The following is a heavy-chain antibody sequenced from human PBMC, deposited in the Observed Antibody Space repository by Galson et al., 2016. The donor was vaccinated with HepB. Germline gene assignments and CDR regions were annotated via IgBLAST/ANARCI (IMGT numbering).Heavy chain of an antibody. D-gene: IGHD2-15*01. J-gene: IGHJ3*02. CDR2: INNDGSNT. Sequence: SLRLSCAASGFTFSSYWMNWVRQAPGKGLVWVSRINNDGSNTTYADSEKGRFTISRDNAKNTLYLQMNSLRAEDTAVYYCARPGYCSGSSCYVPFDIWGQGTMATVSS. CDR3: ARPGYCSGSSCYVPFDI. CDR1: GFTFSSYW. V-gene: IGHV3-74*03.